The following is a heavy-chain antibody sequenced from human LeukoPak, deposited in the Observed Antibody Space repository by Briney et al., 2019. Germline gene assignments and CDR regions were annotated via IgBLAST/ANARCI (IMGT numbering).Heavy chain of an antibody. J-gene: IGHJ4*02. CDR3: ARFSSGCSTASCHLAY. V-gene: IGHV4-59*11. CDR2: IYYTGTT. D-gene: IGHD1-26*01. CDR1: GGSLSGHY. Sequence: PSETLSLTCTVSGGSLSGHYWSWIRQPPGKGLELIGHIYYTGTTFYNPSLNSRVTISLDTSRNQFSLRLTSVTAADTAVYYCARFSSGCSTASCHLAYWGQGTLVTVSS.